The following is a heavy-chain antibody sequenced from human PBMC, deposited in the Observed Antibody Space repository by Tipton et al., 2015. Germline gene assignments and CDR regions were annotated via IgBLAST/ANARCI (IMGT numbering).Heavy chain of an antibody. CDR1: GFSISRDS. Sequence: SLRLSCAASGFSISRDSMNWVRQAPGKGLEWVSAISSSSSHIYYADSVKGRFTISRDNAKNSLYLQMNSLRAEDTAVYYCARPSVTTNYYGMDVWGQGTTVTVSS. J-gene: IGHJ6*02. CDR2: ISSSSSHI. D-gene: IGHD4-17*01. CDR3: ARPSVTTNYYGMDV. V-gene: IGHV3-21*01.